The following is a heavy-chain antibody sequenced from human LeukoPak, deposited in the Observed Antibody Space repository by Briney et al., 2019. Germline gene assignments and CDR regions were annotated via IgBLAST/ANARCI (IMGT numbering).Heavy chain of an antibody. Sequence: GGSLRLSCAASGFTFSDYYMSWIRQAPGKGREWGSYISSSSSYTNYADSVKGRFTISRDNANTSLYLQTSSLRAEAAAVYYCARVQKQLANDWFFELWGRGTLVTVSS. D-gene: IGHD6-13*01. CDR1: GFTFSDYY. CDR3: ARVQKQLANDWFFEL. CDR2: ISSSSSYT. V-gene: IGHV3-11*06. J-gene: IGHJ2*01.